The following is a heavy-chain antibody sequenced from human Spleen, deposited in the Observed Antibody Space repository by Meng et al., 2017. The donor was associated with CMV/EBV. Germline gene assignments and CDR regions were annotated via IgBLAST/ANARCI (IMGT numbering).Heavy chain of an antibody. Sequence: SETLSLTCTVTDVSISNSTFFWGWIRQPPGKGLEWIGSFFHSGDTYSNPSLRSRVAISVDTSKNQFSLRLNSVTATDTAMYYCARHLRGYSWPKSDWGQGPLVTVSS. J-gene: IGHJ4*02. CDR2: FFHSGDT. CDR1: DVSISNSTFF. CDR3: ARHLRGYSWPKSD. D-gene: IGHD1-26*01. V-gene: IGHV4-39*01.